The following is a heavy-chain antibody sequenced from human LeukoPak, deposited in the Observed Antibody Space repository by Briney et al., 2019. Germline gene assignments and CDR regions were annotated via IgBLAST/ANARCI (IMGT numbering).Heavy chain of an antibody. J-gene: IGHJ4*02. Sequence: VASVKVSCKASGFTFTNYYMHWVRQAPGQGLEWMGLINPSGSNTNYAQKFRGRVTMTRDTSATTVYMELSSLRSEDTAVYYCARDIVVVTAIQGRFDYWGQGTLVTVSS. CDR1: GFTFTNYY. CDR2: INPSGSNT. D-gene: IGHD2-21*02. CDR3: ARDIVVVTAIQGRFDY. V-gene: IGHV1-46*01.